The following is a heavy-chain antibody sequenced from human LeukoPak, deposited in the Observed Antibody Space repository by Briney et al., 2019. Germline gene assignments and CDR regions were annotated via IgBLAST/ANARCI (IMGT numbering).Heavy chain of an antibody. CDR2: IYHRGST. V-gene: IGHV4-38-2*02. CDR3: ARDLYGETDY. D-gene: IGHD4-17*01. CDR1: GYSISNGYY. Sequence: SETLSLTCTVSGYSISNGYYWGWIRQPPGKGLEWVGSIYHRGSTYYNPSLRSRVTISVDTSKNQFSLKLSSVTAADTAVYYCARDLYGETDYWGQGTLVTVSS. J-gene: IGHJ4*02.